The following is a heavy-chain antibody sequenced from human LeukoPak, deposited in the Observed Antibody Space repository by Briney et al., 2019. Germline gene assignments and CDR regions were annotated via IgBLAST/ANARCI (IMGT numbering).Heavy chain of an antibody. D-gene: IGHD3-16*01. J-gene: IGHJ3*02. V-gene: IGHV3-48*01. CDR1: GFTFSSYS. CDR2: ISSSSSTI. Sequence: GGPLRLSCAASGFTFSSYSMNWVRQAPGKGLEWVSYISSSSSTIYYADSVKGRFTISRDNAKNSLYLQMNSLRAEDTAVYYCARDPLWDAFDIWGQGTMVTVSS. CDR3: ARDPLWDAFDI.